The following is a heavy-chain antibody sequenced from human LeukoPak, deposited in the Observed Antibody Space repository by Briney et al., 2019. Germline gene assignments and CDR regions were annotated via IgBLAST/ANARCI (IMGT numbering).Heavy chain of an antibody. CDR2: ISSSSSYI. V-gene: IGHV3-21*01. Sequence: PGGSLRLSCAASGFTFSIYSMNWVRQAPGKGLEWVSSISSSSSYIYYADSVKGRFTISRDNAKNSLYLQMNSLRAGDTAVYYCARTYKFWSGETTKFDYWGQGTLVTVSS. D-gene: IGHD3-3*01. J-gene: IGHJ4*02. CDR3: ARTYKFWSGETTKFDY. CDR1: GFTFSIYS.